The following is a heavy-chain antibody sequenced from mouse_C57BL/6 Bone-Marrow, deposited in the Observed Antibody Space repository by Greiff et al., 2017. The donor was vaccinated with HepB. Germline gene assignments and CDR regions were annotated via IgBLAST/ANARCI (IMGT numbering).Heavy chain of an antibody. D-gene: IGHD2-2*01. CDR1: GYTFTSYW. Sequence: LQQPGAELVKPGASVQMSCKASGYTFTSYWITWVKQRPGQGLEWIGDIYPGSGSTNYNEKFKSKATLTVDTSSSTAYMQLSSLTSEDSAVYYCAREDGYDVLWFAYWGQGTLVTVSA. CDR3: AREDGYDVLWFAY. J-gene: IGHJ3*01. CDR2: IYPGSGST. V-gene: IGHV1-55*01.